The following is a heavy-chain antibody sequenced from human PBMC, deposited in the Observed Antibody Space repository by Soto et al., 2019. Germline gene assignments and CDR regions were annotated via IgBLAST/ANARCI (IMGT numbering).Heavy chain of an antibody. CDR1: GFTFSSYS. CDR2: ISSSSSYI. Sequence: GGSLRLTGAACGFTFSSYSMNWVRQAPWKGLEWVSSISSSSSYIYYADSVKGRFTISRDNAKNSLYLQMNSLRAEDTAVYYCARDPRHGYNYGDGMGV. CDR3: ARDPRHGYNYGDGMGV. D-gene: IGHD2-21*01. J-gene: IGHJ6*01. V-gene: IGHV3-21*01.